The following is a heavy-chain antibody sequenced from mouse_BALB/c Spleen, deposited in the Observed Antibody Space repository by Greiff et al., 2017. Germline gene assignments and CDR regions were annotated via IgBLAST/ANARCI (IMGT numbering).Heavy chain of an antibody. V-gene: IGHV1S56*01. CDR2: IYPGNVNT. Sequence: VQLQQSGPELVKPGASVRISCKASGYTFTSYYIHWVKQRPGQGLEWIGWIYPGNVNTKYNEKFKGKATLTADKSSSTAYMQLSSLTSEDSAVYFCAREGDVEAMDYWGQGTSVTVSS. CDR1: GYTFTSYY. D-gene: IGHD3-3*01. J-gene: IGHJ4*01. CDR3: AREGDVEAMDY.